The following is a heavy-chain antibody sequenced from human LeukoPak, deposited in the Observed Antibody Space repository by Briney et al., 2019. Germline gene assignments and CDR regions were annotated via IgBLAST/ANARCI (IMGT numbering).Heavy chain of an antibody. Sequence: GGSLRLSCAASGFTFSSYAMSWVRQAPGKGLEWVSAISGNGGSTYYADSVKGRFTISRDNSKNTLYLQMNSLRAEDTAVYYCAKAGRIAVAGNRFDYWGQGTLVTVSS. J-gene: IGHJ4*02. CDR1: GFTFSSYA. CDR3: AKAGRIAVAGNRFDY. CDR2: ISGNGGST. V-gene: IGHV3-23*01. D-gene: IGHD6-19*01.